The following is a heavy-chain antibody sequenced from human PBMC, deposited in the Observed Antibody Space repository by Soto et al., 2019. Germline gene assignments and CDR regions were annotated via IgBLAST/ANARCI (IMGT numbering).Heavy chain of an antibody. CDR2: IYYSGST. CDR1: GGSISSYD. D-gene: IGHD2-21*01. Sequence: SQTLSLSWSVAGGSISSYDWSWLRPPPGKGLEWIAYIYYSGSTNYNPSLKSRVTISVDTSKNQFSLNLSSVTAADTAVYYCARERRDGYNYYFDYWGQGTLVTVS. J-gene: IGHJ4*02. CDR3: ARERRDGYNYYFDY. V-gene: IGHV4-59*01.